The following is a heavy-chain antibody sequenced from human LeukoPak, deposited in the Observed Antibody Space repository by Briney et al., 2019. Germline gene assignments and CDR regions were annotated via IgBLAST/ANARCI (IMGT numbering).Heavy chain of an antibody. CDR3: AREGVGSGSYEVECPGGY. CDR2: INPNSGGT. D-gene: IGHD1-26*01. V-gene: IGHV1-2*02. Sequence: ASVKVSCKASGYTFTGYYMHWVRQAPGQGLEWMGWINPNSGGTNYAQKFQGRVTMTRDTSISTAYMELSRLRSDDTAVYYCAREGVGSGSYEVECPGGYWGQGTLVTVSS. J-gene: IGHJ4*02. CDR1: GYTFTGYY.